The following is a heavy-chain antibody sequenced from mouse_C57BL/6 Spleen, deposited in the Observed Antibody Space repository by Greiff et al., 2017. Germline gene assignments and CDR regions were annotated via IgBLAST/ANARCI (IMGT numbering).Heavy chain of an antibody. CDR3: ARGTITTVVAGFDY. Sequence: VKLQQPGAELVKPGASVKLSCKASGYTFTSYWMQWVKQRPGQGLEWIGEIDPSDSYTNYNQKFKGKATLTVDTSSSTAYMQLSSLTSEDSAVYYCARGTITTVVAGFDYWGQGTTLTVSS. CDR2: IDPSDSYT. CDR1: GYTFTSYW. V-gene: IGHV1-50*01. D-gene: IGHD1-1*01. J-gene: IGHJ2*01.